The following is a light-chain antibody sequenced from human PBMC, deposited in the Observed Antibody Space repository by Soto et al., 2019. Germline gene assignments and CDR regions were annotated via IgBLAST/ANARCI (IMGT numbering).Light chain of an antibody. CDR3: HHYGSPPYT. Sequence: EIILTQSPGTLSLSPGGSATLSCRVSQTLRNNYLAWYQHKPGQSPRVLIYAASSRAPGIPARFSGSGSGTDFTLTINRLEPEDFAVYYCHHYGSPPYTFGQGTKLEI. CDR1: QTLRNNY. CDR2: AAS. J-gene: IGKJ2*01. V-gene: IGKV3-20*01.